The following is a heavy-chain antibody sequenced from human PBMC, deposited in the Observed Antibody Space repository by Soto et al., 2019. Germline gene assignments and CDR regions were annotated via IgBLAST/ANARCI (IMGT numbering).Heavy chain of an antibody. CDR1: GYSFTSYW. CDR2: IYPGDSDT. Sequence: PGESLKISCKGSGYSFTSYWIGWVRQMPGKGLEWMGIIYPGDSDTRYSPSFQGQVTISADKSISTAYLQWSSLKASDTAMYYCARLSTQYYDFWSGYWPFDPWGQGTLVTVSS. D-gene: IGHD3-3*01. J-gene: IGHJ5*02. V-gene: IGHV5-51*01. CDR3: ARLSTQYYDFWSGYWPFDP.